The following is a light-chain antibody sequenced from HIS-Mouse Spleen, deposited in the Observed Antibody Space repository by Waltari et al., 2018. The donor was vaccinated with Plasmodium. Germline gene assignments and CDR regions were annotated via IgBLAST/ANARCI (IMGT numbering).Light chain of an antibody. CDR1: SRHVGSYNL. V-gene: IGLV2-23*03. CDR3: CSYAGSSTFVV. CDR2: ERS. J-gene: IGLJ2*01. Sequence: QSALTQPASVSGSPGQSITIPCTGPSRHVGSYNLVSWYQQHPGKAPKLMIYERSKRPSGVSNRFSGSKSGNTASLTISGLQAEDEADYYCCSYAGSSTFVVFGGGSKLTVL.